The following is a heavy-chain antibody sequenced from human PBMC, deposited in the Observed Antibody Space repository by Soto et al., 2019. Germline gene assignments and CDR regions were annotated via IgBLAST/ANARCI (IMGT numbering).Heavy chain of an antibody. V-gene: IGHV3-21*01. D-gene: IGHD3-10*01. CDR1: GFTFSSYS. J-gene: IGHJ6*02. CDR3: ARDYYGSGSYYNVGGGWVCYYYGMDV. CDR2: ISSSSSYI. Sequence: EVQLVESGGGLVKPGGSLRLSCAASGFTFSSYSMNWVRQAPGKGLEWVSSISSSSSYIYYADSVKGRFTISRDNAKNSLYLQMNSLRAEDTAVYYCARDYYGSGSYYNVGGGWVCYYYGMDVWGQGTTVTVSS.